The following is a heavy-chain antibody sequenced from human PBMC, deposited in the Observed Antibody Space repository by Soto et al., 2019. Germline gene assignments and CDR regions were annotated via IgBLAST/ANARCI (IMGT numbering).Heavy chain of an antibody. Sequence: PGGSLRLSCAASGFTFSSYDMHWVRQATGKGLEWVSAIGTAGDTYYPGSVKGRFTISRENAKNSLYLQMNSLRAGDTAVYYCARDLGVGATNGMDVWGQGTTVTV. V-gene: IGHV3-13*01. CDR2: IGTAGDT. J-gene: IGHJ6*02. D-gene: IGHD1-26*01. CDR1: GFTFSSYD. CDR3: ARDLGVGATNGMDV.